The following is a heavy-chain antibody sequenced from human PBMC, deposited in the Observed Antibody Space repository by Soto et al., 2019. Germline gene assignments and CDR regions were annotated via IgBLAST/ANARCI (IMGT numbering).Heavy chain of an antibody. CDR2: IIPIFGTA. CDR1: GGTFSSYA. CDR3: AREGGSRGYDSGPPPKKYSSSWPVKYYGMDV. Sequence: SVKVSCKASGGTFSSYAISWVRQAPGQGLEWMGGIIPIFGTANYAQKFQGRVTITADESTSTAYMELSSLRSEDTAVYYCAREGGSRGYDSGPPPKKYSSSWPVKYYGMDVWG. J-gene: IGHJ6*02. D-gene: IGHD6-13*01. V-gene: IGHV1-69*13.